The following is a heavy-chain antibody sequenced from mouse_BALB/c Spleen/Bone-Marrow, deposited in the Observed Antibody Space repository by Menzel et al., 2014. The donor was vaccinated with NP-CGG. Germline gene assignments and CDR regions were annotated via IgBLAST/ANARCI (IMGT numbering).Heavy chain of an antibody. J-gene: IGHJ3*01. D-gene: IGHD4-1*01. CDR2: INPSSGYT. Sequence: VQLQQSGGELVRPGASVKLSCKASGFTFTSYTIQWVRQTPGQGLEWIGYINPSSGYTDYNQKVKDKTTFTSDKSSNTAYMQRTSLTSEDSAVYYCAREARTGAWFTYWGQGTLVTVSS. CDR1: GFTFTSYT. V-gene: IGHV1-4*02. CDR3: AREARTGAWFTY.